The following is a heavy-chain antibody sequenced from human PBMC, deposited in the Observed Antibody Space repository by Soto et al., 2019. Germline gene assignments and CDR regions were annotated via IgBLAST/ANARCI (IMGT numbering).Heavy chain of an antibody. Sequence: QVQLVQSGAEVKKPGASVKVSCKASGYTFTSYGIIWVRQAPGQGLEWMGWISAYNGNTNYAQKLQGRVTMTTDTSTSTAYMELRSLRSDDTAVYYCARDRAPYSSSSAGYFDYWGQGTLVTVSS. J-gene: IGHJ4*02. CDR1: GYTFTSYG. CDR3: ARDRAPYSSSSAGYFDY. D-gene: IGHD6-6*01. V-gene: IGHV1-18*01. CDR2: ISAYNGNT.